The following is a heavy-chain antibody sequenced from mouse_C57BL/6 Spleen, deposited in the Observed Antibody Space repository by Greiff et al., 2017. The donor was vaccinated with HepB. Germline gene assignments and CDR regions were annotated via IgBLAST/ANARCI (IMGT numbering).Heavy chain of an antibody. CDR3: ASLDGYYYCDY. CDR2: IGNKANGYTT. J-gene: IGHJ2*01. D-gene: IGHD2-3*01. Sequence: EVQGVESGGGLVQPGGSLSLSCAASGFTFTDYYMSWVRQPPGKALEWLGFIGNKANGYTTEYIASVKGRFTISRDNSQSILYLQMNARRAEDSATYYCASLDGYYYCDYWGQGTTLTVSS. CDR1: GFTFTDYY. V-gene: IGHV7-3*01.